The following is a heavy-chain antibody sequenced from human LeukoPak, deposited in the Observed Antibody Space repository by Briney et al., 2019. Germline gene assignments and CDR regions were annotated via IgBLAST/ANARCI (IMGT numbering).Heavy chain of an antibody. Sequence: SETLSLTCTVSGGSISSGSYYWGWIRQPPGKGLEWIGSIYYSGSTYYKPSLKSRVTISLDTSKNQFSLKLSSVTAADTAVYYCARVDWNNSYLDPWGQGTLVTVSS. D-gene: IGHD1/OR15-1a*01. V-gene: IGHV4-39*07. CDR3: ARVDWNNSYLDP. J-gene: IGHJ5*02. CDR1: GGSISSGSYY. CDR2: IYYSGST.